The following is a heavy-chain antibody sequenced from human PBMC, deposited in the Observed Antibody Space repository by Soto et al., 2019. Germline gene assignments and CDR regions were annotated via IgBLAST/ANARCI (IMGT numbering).Heavy chain of an antibody. CDR2: ISSSGSTI. CDR3: ARAPIDTAMVDY. Sequence: GGSLRLSCAASGFTFSSYEMNWVRQAPGKGLEWVSYISSSGSTIYYADSVKGRFTISRDNAKNSLYLQMNSLRAEDTAVYYCARAPIDTAMVDYWGQGTLVTVSS. D-gene: IGHD5-18*01. J-gene: IGHJ4*02. CDR1: GFTFSSYE. V-gene: IGHV3-48*03.